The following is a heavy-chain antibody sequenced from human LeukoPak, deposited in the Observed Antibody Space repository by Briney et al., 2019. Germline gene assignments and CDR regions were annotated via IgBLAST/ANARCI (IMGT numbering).Heavy chain of an antibody. CDR1: GGTFSSYA. CDR2: IIPIFGTA. Sequence: GASVKVSCKASGGTFSSYAISWVRQAPGQGLEWMGGIIPIFGTANYAQKFQGRVTITTDESTSTAYMELSSLRSEDTAVYYCAREGELYYALDCWGQGTLVTVSS. D-gene: IGHD1-26*01. J-gene: IGHJ4*02. V-gene: IGHV1-69*05. CDR3: AREGELYYALDC.